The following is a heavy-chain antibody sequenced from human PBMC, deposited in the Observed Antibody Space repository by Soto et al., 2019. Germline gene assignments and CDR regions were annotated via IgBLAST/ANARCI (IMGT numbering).Heavy chain of an antibody. CDR3: ARGDYYDSSGPFSDAFEI. J-gene: IGHJ3*02. D-gene: IGHD3-22*01. V-gene: IGHV3-7*04. Sequence: HPGGSLRLSCAASGFTFSTYWMSWVRQAPGKGLEWVANIKPDGSEKWYVDSVKGRFTIFRDNAKNSLYLQMNSLRAEDTAVYYCARGDYYDSSGPFSDAFEIWGQGTMVTVSS. CDR1: GFTFSTYW. CDR2: IKPDGSEK.